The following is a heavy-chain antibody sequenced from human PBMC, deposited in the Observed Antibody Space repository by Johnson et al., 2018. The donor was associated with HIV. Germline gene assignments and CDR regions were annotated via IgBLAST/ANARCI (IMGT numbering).Heavy chain of an antibody. CDR3: ARAEGDYYDSGGWGPDAFDI. Sequence: VQLVESGGGVVRPGGSLRLSCAASGFLVSSNYMSWVRQAPGKGLEWVSVIYSGGSIYYADSVKGRFTIYRDNSKNTLYLQMNSLRAEDTAVYYCARAEGDYYDSGGWGPDAFDIWGQGTMVTVSS. V-gene: IGHV3-53*01. J-gene: IGHJ3*02. CDR2: IYSGGSI. CDR1: GFLVSSNY. D-gene: IGHD3-22*01.